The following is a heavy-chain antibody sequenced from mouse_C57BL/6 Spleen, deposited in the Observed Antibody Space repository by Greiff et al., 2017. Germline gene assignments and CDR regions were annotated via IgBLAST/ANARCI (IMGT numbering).Heavy chain of an antibody. CDR1: GYTFTSYW. D-gene: IGHD2-2*01. V-gene: IGHV1-64*01. CDR3: ARDGYEGYAMDY. J-gene: IGHJ4*01. Sequence: QVQLQQSGAELVKPGASVKLSCKASGYTFTSYWMHWVKQRPGQGLEWIGMIHPNSGSTNYNEKFKSKATLTVDKSSSTAYMQLSSLTSEDSAVYYCARDGYEGYAMDYWGQGTSVTVSS. CDR2: IHPNSGST.